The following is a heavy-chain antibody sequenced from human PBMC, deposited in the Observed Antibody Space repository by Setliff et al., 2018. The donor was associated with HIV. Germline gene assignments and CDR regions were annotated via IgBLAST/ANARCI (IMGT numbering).Heavy chain of an antibody. D-gene: IGHD1-1*01. J-gene: IGHJ4*02. V-gene: IGHV4-34*01. Sequence: SETLSLTCAVYGGSFSDYYWSWIRQPPGKGLEWIGEINHSGSTNYNPSLKSRVTVSVDTSKNHFSLKLRSDDTAVYYCARQLSNSFDYWGQGTLVTVSS. CDR3: ARQLSNSFDY. CDR1: GGSFSDYY. CDR2: INHSGST.